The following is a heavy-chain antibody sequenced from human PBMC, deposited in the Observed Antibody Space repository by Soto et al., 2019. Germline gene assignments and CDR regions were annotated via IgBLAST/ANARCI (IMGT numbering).Heavy chain of an antibody. V-gene: IGHV3-23*01. CDR3: VKDWSGDKCPCLDV. D-gene: IGHD3-3*01. J-gene: IGHJ6*02. CDR1: EFTFSSFA. CDR2: ITGTGDST. Sequence: EVQLLESGGGLVQPGGSLRLSCVVYEFTFSSFAMSWVRQAPGKGLEWVSSITGTGDSTYYADSVKGRVTISRDNSENTVHLARNGLRAEDTAKYYCVKDWSGDKCPCLDVWGQGTTVTVSS.